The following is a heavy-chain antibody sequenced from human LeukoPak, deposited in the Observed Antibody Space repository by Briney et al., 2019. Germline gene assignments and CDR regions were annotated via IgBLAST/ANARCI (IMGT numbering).Heavy chain of an antibody. CDR1: GFTFGSSE. V-gene: IGHV3-48*03. CDR3: EREKEYSSGTDYFEY. J-gene: IGHJ4*02. D-gene: IGHD5-18*01. CDR2: ISSSGSTI. Sequence: GGSLRLSCVASGFTFGSSEMNWVRQAPGEGLEWVSYISSSGSTIYYADSVKGRFTISRDNAKNSLYLQMNSLRAEDTALYCCEREKEYSSGTDYFEYWGQGTQVTVSS.